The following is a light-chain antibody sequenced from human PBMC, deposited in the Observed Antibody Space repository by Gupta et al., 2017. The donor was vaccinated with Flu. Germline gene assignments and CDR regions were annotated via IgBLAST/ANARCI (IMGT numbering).Light chain of an antibody. V-gene: IGKV4-1*01. CDR3: QQYYSTPLT. J-gene: IGKJ2*01. CDR1: QSVLYSSNNKNY. Sequence: NCKSSQSVLYSSNNKNYLAWYQQKPGQPPKLLIYWASTRESGVPDRFSGSGSGTDFTLTISSLQAEDVAVYYCQQYYSTPLTFGQGTKLEIK. CDR2: WAS.